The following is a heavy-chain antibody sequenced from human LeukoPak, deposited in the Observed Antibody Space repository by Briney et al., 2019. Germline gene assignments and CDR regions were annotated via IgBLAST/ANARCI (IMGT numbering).Heavy chain of an antibody. CDR2: THYRGDI. D-gene: IGHD3-10*01. CDR3: GRNLGSGSDH. Sequence: RASETLSLTCSVSGASVSSDYWNWIRQSPGRGLEWIGYTHYRGDINYNPSLKSRLTMSVDASSKQVSLKLSSVTAADAAVYYCGRNLGSGSDHWGQGTLVTVSS. CDR1: GASVSSDY. J-gene: IGHJ4*02. V-gene: IGHV4-59*02.